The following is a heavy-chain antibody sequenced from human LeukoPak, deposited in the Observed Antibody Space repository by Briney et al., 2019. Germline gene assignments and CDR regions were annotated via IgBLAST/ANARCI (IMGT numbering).Heavy chain of an antibody. D-gene: IGHD3-16*02. Sequence: AASVKVSCKASGGTFSSYAISWVRQAPGQGLEWMGGIIPIFGTANYAQKFQGRVTITADESTSTAYMELSSLRSEDTAVYYCAGGRQGYVWGSYRYYFDYWGQGTLVTVSS. V-gene: IGHV1-69*13. CDR2: IIPIFGTA. CDR3: AGGRQGYVWGSYRYYFDY. J-gene: IGHJ4*02. CDR1: GGTFSSYA.